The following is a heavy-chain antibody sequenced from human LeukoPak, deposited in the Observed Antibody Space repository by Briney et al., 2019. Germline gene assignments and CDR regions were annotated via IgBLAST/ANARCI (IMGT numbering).Heavy chain of an antibody. CDR1: GYTSTSYA. V-gene: IGHV1-3*01. D-gene: IGHD3-22*01. J-gene: IGHJ4*02. Sequence: ASVKVSCKASGYTSTSYAMHWVRQAPGQRLEWMGWINAGNGNTKYSQKFQDRVTITRDTSASTAYMELSSLRSEDTAVYYCARDSHYYESSGYNQGDFDYWGQGTLVTVSS. CDR2: INAGNGNT. CDR3: ARDSHYYESSGYNQGDFDY.